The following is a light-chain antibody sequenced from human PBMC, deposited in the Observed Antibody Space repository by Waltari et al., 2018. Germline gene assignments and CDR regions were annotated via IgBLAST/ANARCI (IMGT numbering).Light chain of an antibody. Sequence: QSVLTQPPSASGTPGQRVTISCSGSSSNIGSNAVNWYQQFPGMAPKLLIYRNNQRSSGVADRFSGSKSGTSASLAISGLQSEDESDYYCVAWDDSLNGHVVFGGGTKLTVL. CDR2: RNN. CDR3: VAWDDSLNGHVV. J-gene: IGLJ2*01. V-gene: IGLV1-44*01. CDR1: SSNIGSNA.